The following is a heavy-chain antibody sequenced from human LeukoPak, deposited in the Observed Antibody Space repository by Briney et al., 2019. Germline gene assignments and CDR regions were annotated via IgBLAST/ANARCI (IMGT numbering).Heavy chain of an antibody. Sequence: GGSLRLSCGASGFTFSSYSMIWVRQAPGKGLEWVSSISSSNKYIYYADSVKGRFTISRANAKNSLYLQMNSLRAEDAAVYYCVKPYYFSSGSLNWGQGTLVTVSS. CDR2: ISSSNKYI. J-gene: IGHJ4*02. CDR1: GFTFSSYS. CDR3: VKPYYFSSGSLN. V-gene: IGHV3-21*01. D-gene: IGHD3-10*01.